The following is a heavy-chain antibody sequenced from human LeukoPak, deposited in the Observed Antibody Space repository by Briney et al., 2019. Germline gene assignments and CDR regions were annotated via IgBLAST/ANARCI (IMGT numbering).Heavy chain of an antibody. CDR3: AKDFYSSSWYYFDY. Sequence: GIIWNSGSIGYADSVKGRFTISRDNAKNSLYLQMNSLRAEDMALYYCAKDFYSSSWYYFDYWGQGTLVTVSS. J-gene: IGHJ4*02. D-gene: IGHD6-13*01. V-gene: IGHV3-9*03. CDR2: IIWNSGSI.